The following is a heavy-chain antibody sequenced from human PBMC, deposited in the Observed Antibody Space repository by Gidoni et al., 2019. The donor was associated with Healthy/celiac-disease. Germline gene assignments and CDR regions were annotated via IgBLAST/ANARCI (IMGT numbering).Heavy chain of an antibody. Sequence: EVQLVESGGGLVQPGGSLKLSCAASGFTFSGSAMHWVRQASGKGLEWVGRIRSKANSYATAYAASVKGRFTISRDDSKNTAYLQMNNLKTEDTAVYYCTRLSSSSFDYWGQGTLVTVSS. V-gene: IGHV3-73*02. J-gene: IGHJ4*02. CDR2: IRSKANSYAT. CDR3: TRLSSSSFDY. CDR1: GFTFSGSA. D-gene: IGHD6-13*01.